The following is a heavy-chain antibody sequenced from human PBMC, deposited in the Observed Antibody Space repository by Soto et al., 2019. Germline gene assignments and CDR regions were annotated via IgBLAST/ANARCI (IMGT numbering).Heavy chain of an antibody. D-gene: IGHD6-6*01. CDR2: IYPGDSDT. V-gene: IGHV5-51*01. CDR1: GYSFTSYW. CDR3: ARHARAKSSSFDQDFQH. J-gene: IGHJ1*01. Sequence: PGESLKISCKGSGYSFTSYWIGWVRQMPGKGLEWMGIIYPGDSDTRYSPSFQGQVTISADKSISTAYLQWSSLKASDTAMYYCARHARAKSSSFDQDFQHWGQGTLVTVSS.